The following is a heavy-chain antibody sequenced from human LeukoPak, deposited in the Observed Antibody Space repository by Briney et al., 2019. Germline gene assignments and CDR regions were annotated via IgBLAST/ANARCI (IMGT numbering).Heavy chain of an antibody. V-gene: IGHV1-69*01. Sequence: SVKVSCKASGGTFSSYAISWVRQAPGQGLEWMGGIIAIFGTANYTQKFQGRVTITADESTSTAYMELSSLRSEDTAVYYCARGGVDFWSGYYSWFDPWGQGTLVTVSS. CDR3: ARGGVDFWSGYYSWFDP. CDR1: GGTFSSYA. J-gene: IGHJ5*02. D-gene: IGHD3-3*01. CDR2: IIAIFGTA.